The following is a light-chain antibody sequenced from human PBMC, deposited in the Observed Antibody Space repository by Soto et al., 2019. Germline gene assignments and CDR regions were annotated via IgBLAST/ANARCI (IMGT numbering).Light chain of an antibody. J-gene: IGLJ2*01. CDR2: ENN. V-gene: IGLV1-51*02. CDR1: SSNIGNNY. CDR3: GTWDTSLSAGV. Sequence: QSVLTQPPSGSAAPGQKVTISCSGSSSNIGNNYVSWYQQVPGTAPKLLIYENNKRPSGIPDRFSGSKSGTSATLGITGLQTGDEADYYCGTWDTSLSAGVFGGGTKPTVL.